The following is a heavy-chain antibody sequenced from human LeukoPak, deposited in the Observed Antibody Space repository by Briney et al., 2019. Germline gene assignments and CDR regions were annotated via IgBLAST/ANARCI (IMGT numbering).Heavy chain of an antibody. V-gene: IGHV3-7*01. CDR3: ARDQTPFY. Sequence: GGSLRLSCAASGFTFSNYWMTWVRQAPGKGLEWVANIKHDGSEDHYLDSVKGRFTISRDNAKSSMWLQMNSLRDEDTAVYYCARDQTPFYWGQGSLVTVSS. CDR2: IKHDGSED. J-gene: IGHJ4*02. D-gene: IGHD2-15*01. CDR1: GFTFSNYW.